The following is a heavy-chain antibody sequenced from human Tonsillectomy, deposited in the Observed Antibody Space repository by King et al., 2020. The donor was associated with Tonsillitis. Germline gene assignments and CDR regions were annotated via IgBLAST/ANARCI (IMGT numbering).Heavy chain of an antibody. CDR2: INTNSGKP. CDR1: GYTFTDYS. Sequence: VQLVQSGSELRKSGASVKISCKACGYTFTDYSLHWVRQAPGQGLEWMGWINTNSGKPTYAQDLSGRLVFSVDSSVSTAYLQISSLKSDDTAVYYCARPPRSAYDKSGYYMEGFGVTDHWGQGTLVTVSS. J-gene: IGHJ4*02. V-gene: IGHV7-4-1*02. CDR3: ARPPRSAYDKSGYYMEGFGVTDH. D-gene: IGHD3-22*01.